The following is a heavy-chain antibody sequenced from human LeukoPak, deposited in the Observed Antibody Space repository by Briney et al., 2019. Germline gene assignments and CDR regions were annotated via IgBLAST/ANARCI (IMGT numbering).Heavy chain of an antibody. CDR3: ARRAAGFDY. CDR1: GGSFSGYY. Sequence: SETLSLTCAVYGGSFSGYYWSWIRQPPGKGLEWIGYIYYSGSTNYNPSLKSRVTISVDTSKNQFSLKLSSVTASDTAVYYCARRAAGFDYWGQGTLVTVSS. V-gene: IGHV4-59*01. CDR2: IYYSGST. J-gene: IGHJ4*02. D-gene: IGHD6-13*01.